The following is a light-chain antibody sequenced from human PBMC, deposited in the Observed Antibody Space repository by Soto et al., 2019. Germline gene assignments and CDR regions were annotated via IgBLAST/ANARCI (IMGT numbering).Light chain of an antibody. CDR3: QQYVSWT. V-gene: IGKV3-20*01. Sequence: EIVLTQSPGTLSVSPGERATRSCRASQTISSNYLAWYQQKPGQAPSLLIYGTSSRATGIPDRFSGSGSGTDFTLTINRLDPEDSAIYYCQQYVSWTFGQGTKVEIK. CDR2: GTS. CDR1: QTISSNY. J-gene: IGKJ1*01.